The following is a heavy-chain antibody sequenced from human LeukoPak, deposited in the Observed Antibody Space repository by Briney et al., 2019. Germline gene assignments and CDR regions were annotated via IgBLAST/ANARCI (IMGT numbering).Heavy chain of an antibody. CDR1: GFTFSNYG. Sequence: GGSLRLSCAASGFTFSNYGIHWVRQAPGKGLEWVTFIRSDGNEKYYADSVKGQFTISRDDSKNTVYLQMDSLRAEDTALYYCAXPLXAREFGEVFDLWGRGTQVTVSS. CDR3: AXPLXAREFGEVFDL. D-gene: IGHD3-10*01. V-gene: IGHV3-30*02. J-gene: IGHJ2*01. CDR2: IRSDGNEK.